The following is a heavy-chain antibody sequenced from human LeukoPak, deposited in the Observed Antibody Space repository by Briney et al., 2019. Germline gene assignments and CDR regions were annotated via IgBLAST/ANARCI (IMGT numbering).Heavy chain of an antibody. CDR3: AGEAGNDAFGI. CDR1: GFTFSSYA. Sequence: GGSLRLSCAASGFTFSSYAMHWVRQAPGKGLEWVAVISYDGSNKYYADSVKGRFTISRDNSKNTLYLQMNSLRAEDTAVYYCAGEAGNDAFGIWGQGTMVTVSS. D-gene: IGHD6-13*01. J-gene: IGHJ3*02. CDR2: ISYDGSNK. V-gene: IGHV3-30-3*01.